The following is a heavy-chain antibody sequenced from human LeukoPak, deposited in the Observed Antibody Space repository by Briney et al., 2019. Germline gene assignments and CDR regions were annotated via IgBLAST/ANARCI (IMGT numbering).Heavy chain of an antibody. CDR1: GGSISSSSYY. V-gene: IGHV4-39*01. CDR2: IYYSGST. J-gene: IGHJ4*02. D-gene: IGHD6-19*01. Sequence: MSPETLSLTCTVSGGSISSSSYYWGWIRQPPGKGLEWIGSIYYSGSTYYNPSLKSRVTISVDTSKNQFSLKLSSVTAADTAVYYCARRNGKRSDLLWGQGTLVTVSS. CDR3: ARRNGKRSDLL.